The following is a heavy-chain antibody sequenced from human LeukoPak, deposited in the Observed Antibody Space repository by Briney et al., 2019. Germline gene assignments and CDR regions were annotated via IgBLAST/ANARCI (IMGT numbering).Heavy chain of an antibody. V-gene: IGHV4-59*04. CDR2: IYYSGST. Sequence: SETLSLTCTVSGGSISSYYWSWIRQPPGKGLEWIGYIYYSGSTYYNPSLKSRVTISVDTSKNQFSLKLSSVTAADTAVYYCARRHTIFGVVFFDPWGQGTLVTVSS. CDR3: ARRHTIFGVVFFDP. J-gene: IGHJ5*02. CDR1: GGSISSYY. D-gene: IGHD3-3*01.